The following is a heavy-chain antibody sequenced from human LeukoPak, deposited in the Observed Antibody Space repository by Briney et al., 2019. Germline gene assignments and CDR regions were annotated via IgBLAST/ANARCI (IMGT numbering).Heavy chain of an antibody. CDR1: GFTFSSYA. CDR2: ISYDGSNK. Sequence: PGRSLRLSCAASGFTFSSYAMHWVRQAPGKGLEWVAVISYDGSNKYYADSVKGRFTISRDNSKNTLYLQMNSLRAEDTAVYYCAREAEMTMIVVVISPDYWGQGTLVIVSS. J-gene: IGHJ4*02. D-gene: IGHD3-22*01. V-gene: IGHV3-30*04. CDR3: AREAEMTMIVVVISPDY.